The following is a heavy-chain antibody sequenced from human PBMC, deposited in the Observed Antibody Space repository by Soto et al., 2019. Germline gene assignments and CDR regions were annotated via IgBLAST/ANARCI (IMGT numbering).Heavy chain of an antibody. V-gene: IGHV1-18*01. CDR1: GYTFTSYG. J-gene: IGHJ5*02. D-gene: IGHD3-22*01. CDR2: ISAYNGNT. CDR3: ARVPYYVSSGYSSGWFVP. Sequence: ASVKVSCKATGYTFTSYGISWVRQAPGQGLEWMGWISAYNGNTNYAQKLQGRVTMTTDTSTSTAYMELRSLRSDDTAVYYCARVPYYVSSGYSSGWFVPWGQGTLVTVSS.